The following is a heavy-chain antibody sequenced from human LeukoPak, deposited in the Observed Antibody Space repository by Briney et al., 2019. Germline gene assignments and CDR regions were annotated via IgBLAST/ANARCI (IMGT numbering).Heavy chain of an antibody. V-gene: IGHV5-51*01. D-gene: IGHD2-15*01. J-gene: IGHJ6*02. CDR2: IYPGDSDT. CDR3: ARDSGYCSGGSCYSWNYYYYGMDV. Sequence: GESLKISCKGSGYSFTSYWIGWVRQMPGKGLEWMGIIYPGDSDTRYSPSFQGQVTISADKSISTAYLQWSSLKASDTAMYYCARDSGYCSGGSCYSWNYYYYGMDVWGQGTTVTVSS. CDR1: GYSFTSYW.